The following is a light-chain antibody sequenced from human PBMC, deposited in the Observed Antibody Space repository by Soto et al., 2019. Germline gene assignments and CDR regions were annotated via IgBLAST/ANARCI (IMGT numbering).Light chain of an antibody. J-gene: IGKJ5*01. CDR3: QQYSNYPLS. CDR2: DAS. V-gene: IGKV1-5*01. Sequence: DIQMTQSPSTLSASIGDRVTITCRASQSITTFLAWYQQKPGKAPQILIYDASKLEPGVPSRLSGGGSGTESTLTISSLQPVDFVTLYFQQYSNYPLSLGSGT. CDR1: QSITTF.